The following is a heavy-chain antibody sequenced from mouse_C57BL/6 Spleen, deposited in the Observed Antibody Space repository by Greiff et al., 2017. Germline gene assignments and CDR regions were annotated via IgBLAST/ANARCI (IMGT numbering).Heavy chain of an antibody. CDR3: ARNHYDGYYVDFDY. D-gene: IGHD2-3*01. CDR2: IWTGGGT. V-gene: IGHV2-9-1*01. CDR1: GFSLTSYA. Sequence: VQLQQSGPGLVAPSQSLSITCTVSGFSLTSYAISWVRQPPGKGLEWLGVIWTGGGTNYNSALKSRLSISKDNSKSQVFLKMNSLQTDDTARYYCARNHYDGYYVDFDYWGQGTTLTVSS. J-gene: IGHJ2*01.